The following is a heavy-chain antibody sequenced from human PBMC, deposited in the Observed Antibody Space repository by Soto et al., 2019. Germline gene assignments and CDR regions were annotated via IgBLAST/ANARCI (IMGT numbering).Heavy chain of an antibody. J-gene: IGHJ4*02. D-gene: IGHD3-10*01. CDR1: GFTFSSYA. V-gene: IGHV3-30-3*01. Sequence: QVQLVEYGGGVVQPGRSLRLSCAAYGFTFSSYAMHWVRQAPGTGLEWVAVISYDGSNKYYADSVKGRFTISRDNSKNTLYLQMNSLRAEDTAEYYCERASTVRVDYFDYWGQGTLVTVSS. CDR2: ISYDGSNK. CDR3: ERASTVRVDYFDY.